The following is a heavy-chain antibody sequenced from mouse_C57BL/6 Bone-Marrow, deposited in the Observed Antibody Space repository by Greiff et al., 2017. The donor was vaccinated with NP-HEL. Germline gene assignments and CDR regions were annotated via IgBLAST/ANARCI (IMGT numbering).Heavy chain of an antibody. Sequence: VQLQQSVAELVRPGASVKLSCTASGFNIKNTYMHWVKQRPEQGLVWIGRIDPANGNTKYAPKFQGKATITADTSSNTAYLQLSSLTSEDTAIYYCASLYYYGSSGGAMDYWGQGTSVTVSS. CDR3: ASLYYYGSSGGAMDY. D-gene: IGHD1-1*01. CDR2: IDPANGNT. CDR1: GFNIKNTY. V-gene: IGHV14-3*01. J-gene: IGHJ4*01.